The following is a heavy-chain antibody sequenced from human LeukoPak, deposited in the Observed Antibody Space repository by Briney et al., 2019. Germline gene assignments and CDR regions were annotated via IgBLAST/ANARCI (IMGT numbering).Heavy chain of an antibody. Sequence: SETLSLTCTVSGGSISSCYWSWIRQPPGKGLEWIGYIYYSGSTNYNPSLKSRVTISVDTSKNQFSLKLSSVTAADTAVYYCARGGSSTLLTFDYWGQGTLVTVSS. CDR3: ARGGSSTLLTFDY. CDR1: GGSISSCY. V-gene: IGHV4-59*08. J-gene: IGHJ4*02. D-gene: IGHD2-15*01. CDR2: IYYSGST.